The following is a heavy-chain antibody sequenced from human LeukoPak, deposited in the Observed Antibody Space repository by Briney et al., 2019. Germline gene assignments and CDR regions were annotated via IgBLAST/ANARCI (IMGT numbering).Heavy chain of an antibody. CDR1: GGTFSSYA. J-gene: IGHJ4*02. V-gene: IGHV1-69*05. CDR2: IIPIFGTA. D-gene: IGHD6-19*01. Sequence: SVKVSCKASGGTFSSYAISWVRQAPGQGLEWMGGIIPIFGTANYAQKFQGRVTITTDESTSTAYMELRSLRSDDTAVYYCALSGWYGGLPYYFDYWGQGTLVTVSS. CDR3: ALSGWYGGLPYYFDY.